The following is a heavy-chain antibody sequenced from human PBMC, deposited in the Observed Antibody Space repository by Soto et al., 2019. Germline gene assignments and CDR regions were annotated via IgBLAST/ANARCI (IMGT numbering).Heavy chain of an antibody. CDR1: GFTFSSYA. D-gene: IGHD6-13*01. V-gene: IGHV3-30-3*01. Sequence: QAXGSLRLSCAAAGFTFSSYAMHWVRQAPGKGLEWVAVISYDGSNKYYADSVKGRFTISRDNSKNTLYLQMNSLRAEDTAVYYCARDWGALLAAARDAFDIWGQGPMVTVSS. CDR2: ISYDGSNK. J-gene: IGHJ3*02. CDR3: ARDWGALLAAARDAFDI.